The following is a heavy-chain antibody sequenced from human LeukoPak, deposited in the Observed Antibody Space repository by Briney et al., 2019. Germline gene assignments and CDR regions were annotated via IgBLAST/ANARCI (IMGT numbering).Heavy chain of an antibody. Sequence: SETLSLTCTVSGGSISNYYWSWIRQPPGKGLEWIGKINHSGSTNYNPSLKSRVTISVDTSKNQFSLKLSSVTAADTAVYYCARESMGFTTSVLSWFDPWGQGTLVTVSS. D-gene: IGHD1-1*01. CDR2: INHSGST. J-gene: IGHJ5*02. CDR1: GGSISNYY. CDR3: ARESMGFTTSVLSWFDP. V-gene: IGHV4-34*01.